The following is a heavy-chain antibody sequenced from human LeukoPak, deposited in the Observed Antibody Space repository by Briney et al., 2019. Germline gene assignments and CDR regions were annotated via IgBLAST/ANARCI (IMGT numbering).Heavy chain of an antibody. CDR1: GFTFSSYS. CDR2: ISSSSSYI. Sequence: GGSLRLSCAASGFTFSSYSMNWVRQAPGKGLEWVSSISSSSSYIYYADSVKGRFTISRDNAKNSLYLQMNSLRAEDTAVYYCARATYYYDSSGYYTQYYYYMDVWGKGTTVTISS. J-gene: IGHJ6*03. V-gene: IGHV3-21*01. D-gene: IGHD3-22*01. CDR3: ARATYYYDSSGYYTQYYYYMDV.